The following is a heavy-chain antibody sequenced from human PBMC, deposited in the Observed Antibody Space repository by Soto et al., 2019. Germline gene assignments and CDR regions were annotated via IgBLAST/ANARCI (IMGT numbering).Heavy chain of an antibody. CDR2: LIPSFSSP. D-gene: IGHD3-22*01. V-gene: IGHV1-69*13. J-gene: IGHJ4*02. CDR1: GGTFTSHS. Sequence: SVKVSCKVSGGTFTSHSISWVRQAPGKGLEWVAGLIPSFSSPIYAQKFWGRVTITADGSTRTAYMELSSLRSDDTAVYYCARRAPLNFYDSSGYYDSWGQGTLVTVSS. CDR3: ARRAPLNFYDSSGYYDS.